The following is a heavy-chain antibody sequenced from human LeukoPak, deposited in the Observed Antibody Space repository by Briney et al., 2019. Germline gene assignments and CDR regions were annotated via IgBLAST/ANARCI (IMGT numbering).Heavy chain of an antibody. CDR3: ARHDGYKYYFDY. CDR1: GGSISSSSYY. V-gene: IGHV4-39*01. D-gene: IGHD5-24*01. Sequence: SKTLSLTCTVSGGSISSSSYYWGWIRQPPGKGLEWIGSIYYSGSTYYNPSLKSRVTISVDTSKNQFSLKLSSVTAADTAVYYCARHDGYKYYFDYWGQGTLVTVSS. J-gene: IGHJ4*02. CDR2: IYYSGST.